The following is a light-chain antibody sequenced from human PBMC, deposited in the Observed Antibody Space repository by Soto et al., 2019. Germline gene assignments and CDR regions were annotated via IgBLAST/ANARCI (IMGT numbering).Light chain of an antibody. Sequence: QSALTQPASVSGSPGQSITISCTGTSSDVGGYNYVSWYQQYPGKAPKLMIYEVSNRPSGVSNRFSGSKSGNTASLTISGLQAEDEADYYCSSYTSSSTLGFGGGTKLTV. CDR2: EVS. J-gene: IGLJ2*01. CDR1: SSDVGGYNY. V-gene: IGLV2-14*01. CDR3: SSYTSSSTLG.